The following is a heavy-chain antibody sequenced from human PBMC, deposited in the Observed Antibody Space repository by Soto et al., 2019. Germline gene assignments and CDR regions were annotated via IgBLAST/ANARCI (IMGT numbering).Heavy chain of an antibody. CDR2: ISGSGGST. J-gene: IGHJ6*03. Sequence: PGGSLRLSCAASGFTFSSYAMSWVRQAPGKGLEWVSAISGSGGSTYYADSVKGRFTISRDNSKNTLYLQMNSLRAEDTAVYYCAKVGSVCSSTSCYDRYYYYYMDVWGKGTTVTVSS. V-gene: IGHV3-23*01. D-gene: IGHD2-2*01. CDR3: AKVGSVCSSTSCYDRYYYYYMDV. CDR1: GFTFSSYA.